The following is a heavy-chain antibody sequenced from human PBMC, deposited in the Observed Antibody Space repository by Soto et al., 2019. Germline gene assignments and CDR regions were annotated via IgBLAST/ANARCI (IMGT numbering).Heavy chain of an antibody. D-gene: IGHD1-1*01. CDR1: VCTFSSYG. Sequence: VGSLRLSCVSSVCTFSSYGMHCVRQSPGKGLEWVTAIWYDGSKTIYADSVKGRFTISRDDSKNTLYLQMDSLRAEDTAVYYCARDFGTVNYLFDYWGQGTLVIVSS. CDR3: ARDFGTVNYLFDY. V-gene: IGHV3-33*08. CDR2: IWYDGSKT. J-gene: IGHJ4*02.